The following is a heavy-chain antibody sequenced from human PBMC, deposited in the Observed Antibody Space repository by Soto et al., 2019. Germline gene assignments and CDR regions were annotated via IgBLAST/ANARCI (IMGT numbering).Heavy chain of an antibody. CDR3: ARGGQDFWSGPFDY. CDR2: IDNSGST. CDR1: GGSISNYF. J-gene: IGHJ4*02. V-gene: IGHV4-4*07. Sequence: SETLSLTCTVSGGSISNYFCNWIRQPAGKGLEWIGRIDNSGSTNYNPSLKSRITMSADTSRNQFSLKLSSVTAADTAVYYCARGGQDFWSGPFDYWGQGALVTVSS. D-gene: IGHD3-3*01.